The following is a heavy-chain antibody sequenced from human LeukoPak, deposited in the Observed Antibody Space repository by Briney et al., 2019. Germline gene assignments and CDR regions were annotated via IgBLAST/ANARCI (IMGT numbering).Heavy chain of an antibody. V-gene: IGHV4-39*01. CDR1: GGSISSSSYY. J-gene: IGHJ4*02. CDR3: ARHSIAAAGLDY. CDR2: IYYSGST. Sequence: SETLSLTCTVSGGSISSSSYYWGWIRQPPGKGLEWIGSIYYSGSTYYNPSLKSRVTISVDTSKNQFSLKLSSVTAADTAVYYCARHSIAAAGLDYWGQGTLVTVSS. D-gene: IGHD6-13*01.